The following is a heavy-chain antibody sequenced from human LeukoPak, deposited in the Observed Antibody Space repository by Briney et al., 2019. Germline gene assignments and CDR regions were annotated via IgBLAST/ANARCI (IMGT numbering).Heavy chain of an antibody. J-gene: IGHJ4*02. D-gene: IGHD2-8*01. Sequence: GESLKSSFKGSGFSFTSYWIAWVRQMPGKGLGWMGIIYPGDSETRYNPAFQGQVTISADKSNTTAYLQWSSLKASDTAIYYCTRRQWTAYAIGDYWGQGTLVTVSS. CDR2: IYPGDSET. V-gene: IGHV5-51*01. CDR3: TRRQWTAYAIGDY. CDR1: GFSFTSYW.